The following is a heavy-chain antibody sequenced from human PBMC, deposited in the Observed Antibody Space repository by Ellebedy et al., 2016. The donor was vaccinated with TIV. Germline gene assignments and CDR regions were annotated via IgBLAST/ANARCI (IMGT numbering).Heavy chain of an antibody. J-gene: IGHJ4*02. CDR1: GFTFSTYA. D-gene: IGHD5-18*01. Sequence: GGSLRLXXAASGFTFSTYAMAWVRQAPGKGLEWVSTFSRSGATVYADSVKGRFTISRDTSKNTLFLQMNSLRVEDTAVYYCASDSDGYLDFDYWGQGTLVTVSS. CDR2: FSRSGAT. CDR3: ASDSDGYLDFDY. V-gene: IGHV3-23*01.